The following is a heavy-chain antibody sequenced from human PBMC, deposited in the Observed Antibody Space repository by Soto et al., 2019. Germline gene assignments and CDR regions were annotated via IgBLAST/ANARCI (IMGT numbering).Heavy chain of an antibody. CDR3: AGGPYSTTFYYFDS. D-gene: IGHD6-13*01. V-gene: IGHV4-31*11. CDR1: SGSITSGDYY. Sequence: QVQLQESGPGLVKPSQTLSLTCAVSSGSITSGDYYWSWIRQSPGKGLEWIGYMHHGGSSHYNPSLRSRVAISVDPSKSQFSLRLSSVTAADTAVYYCAGGPYSTTFYYFDSWGQGTLVTVSS. CDR2: MHHGGSS. J-gene: IGHJ4*02.